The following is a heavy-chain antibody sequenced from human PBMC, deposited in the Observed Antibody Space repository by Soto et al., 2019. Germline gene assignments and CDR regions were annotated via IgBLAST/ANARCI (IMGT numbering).Heavy chain of an antibody. V-gene: IGHV1-18*01. CDR1: GYTFTSYG. Sequence: QVQLVQSGAEVKKPGASVKVSCKASGYTFTSYGISWVRQAPGQGLEWMGWISAYNGNTNYAQKLQGRVTMTTDTSTSTAYMELRSLRSDDTAVYYCARDLKTEYYDLWSGRYYYYYGMDVWGQGTTVTVSS. D-gene: IGHD3-3*01. CDR2: ISAYNGNT. J-gene: IGHJ6*02. CDR3: ARDLKTEYYDLWSGRYYYYYGMDV.